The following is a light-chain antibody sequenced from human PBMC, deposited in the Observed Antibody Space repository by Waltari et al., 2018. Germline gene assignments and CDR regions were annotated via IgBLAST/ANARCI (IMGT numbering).Light chain of an antibody. CDR2: YKSDSDK. V-gene: IGLV5-45*03. CDR1: RGINVGSYR. J-gene: IGLJ2*01. Sequence: QAVLTQPSSLSASPGASASLTCTLRRGINVGSYRIYWYQQKPGSPPQYLLRYKSDSDKHQGSRVPRRFSGSKDAAASAGILLISGLQAEDEADYYGMIWHNDAVVFGGGTTLTVL. CDR3: MIWHNDAVV.